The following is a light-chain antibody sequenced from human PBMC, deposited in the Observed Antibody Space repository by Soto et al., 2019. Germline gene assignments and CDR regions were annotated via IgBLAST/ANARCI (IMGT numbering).Light chain of an antibody. Sequence: DIQMTQSPSTLSASVGDRVTITCRASQSISNGLAWYQQRPGRAPQLLIHKASTLETGVPSRFSGSGSGTEFTLTISSLQPDDFASYFCQQYDSFPLTFGGGTKVEIK. CDR1: QSISNG. CDR3: QQYDSFPLT. J-gene: IGKJ4*01. V-gene: IGKV1-5*03. CDR2: KAS.